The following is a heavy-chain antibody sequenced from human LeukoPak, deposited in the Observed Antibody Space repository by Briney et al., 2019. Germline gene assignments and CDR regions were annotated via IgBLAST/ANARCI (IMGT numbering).Heavy chain of an antibody. CDR2: ISSSSSYI. CDR1: GFTFSTYA. V-gene: IGHV3-21*01. Sequence: PGGSLRLFCAASGFTFSTYAMNWLRQAPGKGREWVSSISSSSSYIYYADPVKGRFTISRDNAKNSLYLQMNSLSAEDTAVYYCARVPPKNYDILTGYQGWDYYYYGMDVWGQGTTVTVSS. J-gene: IGHJ6*02. D-gene: IGHD3-9*01. CDR3: ARVPPKNYDILTGYQGWDYYYYGMDV.